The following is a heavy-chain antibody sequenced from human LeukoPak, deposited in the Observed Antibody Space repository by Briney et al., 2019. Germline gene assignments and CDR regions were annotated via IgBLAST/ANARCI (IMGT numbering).Heavy chain of an antibody. Sequence: ASVKVSCKASGYTFTNYYIHWVRQAPGQGLECMGIINPSGGSPNYAQKFQGRVTMTRDMSTSTVNMELSSLRSEDTAVYYCARAQGSYYHYYMDVWGKGTTVTVSS. J-gene: IGHJ6*03. D-gene: IGHD1-26*01. CDR2: INPSGGSP. CDR1: GYTFTNYY. CDR3: ARAQGSYYHYYMDV. V-gene: IGHV1-46*01.